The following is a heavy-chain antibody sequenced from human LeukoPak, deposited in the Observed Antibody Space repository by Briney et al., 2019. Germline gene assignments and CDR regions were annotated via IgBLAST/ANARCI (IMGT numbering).Heavy chain of an antibody. D-gene: IGHD3-3*01. CDR1: GGTFSSYA. CDR3: AREADPTILGVVIPHMDV. Sequence: SVKVSCKASGGTFSSYAISWVRQAPGQGLEWMGRIIPIFGTANYAQKFQGRVTITTDESTSTAYMELSSLRSEDTAVYYCAREADPTILGVVIPHMDVWGKGTTVTVSS. J-gene: IGHJ6*03. V-gene: IGHV1-69*05. CDR2: IIPIFGTA.